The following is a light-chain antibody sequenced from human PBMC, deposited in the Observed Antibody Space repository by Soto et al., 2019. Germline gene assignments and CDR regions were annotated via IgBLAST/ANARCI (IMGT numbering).Light chain of an antibody. CDR3: QQYDYWYT. Sequence: EIALTQSPATLSVSPGERATLSCRASQSVSTNLGWYQQRPGQAPRLLIYGASTRATGIPARFSGSGSGTDFTLTISSLQSEDFALYYCQQYDYWYTFGQGTKLEIK. V-gene: IGKV3-15*01. CDR1: QSVSTN. CDR2: GAS. J-gene: IGKJ2*01.